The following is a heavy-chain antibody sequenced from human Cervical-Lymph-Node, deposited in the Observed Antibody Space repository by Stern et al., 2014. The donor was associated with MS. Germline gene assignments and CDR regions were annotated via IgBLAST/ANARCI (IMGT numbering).Heavy chain of an antibody. J-gene: IGHJ4*02. CDR1: GYTFNSYW. Sequence: VQLVQSGPEVKRPGESLKISCQASGYTFNSYWIGWVRQMPGKGLEWIAIIFPGGSDIRYSPSFQGPVAISADKSSSTAYLQRXNLKASDSAIYYCARQRYFDYWGQGTLVTVSS. CDR2: IFPGGSDI. CDR3: ARQRYFDY. V-gene: IGHV5-51*01.